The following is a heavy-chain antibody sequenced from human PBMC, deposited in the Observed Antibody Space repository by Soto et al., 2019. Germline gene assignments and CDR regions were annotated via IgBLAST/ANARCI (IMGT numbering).Heavy chain of an antibody. V-gene: IGHV4-4*02. CDR1: GGSISSSNW. D-gene: IGHD5-12*01. Sequence: PSETLSLTCAVSGGSISSSNWCSWVRQPPGKGLEWIGEIYHSGSTNYNPSLKSRVTISVDKSKNQFSLKLSSVTAADTAVYYCARRGYSGYDYGLYWGQGPLVTVSS. J-gene: IGHJ4*02. CDR2: IYHSGST. CDR3: ARRGYSGYDYGLY.